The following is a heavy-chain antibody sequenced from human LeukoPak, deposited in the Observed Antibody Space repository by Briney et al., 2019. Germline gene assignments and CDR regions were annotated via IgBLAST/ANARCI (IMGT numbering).Heavy chain of an antibody. CDR1: GYTLTELS. V-gene: IGHV1-24*01. CDR2: FDPEDGET. J-gene: IGHJ4*02. Sequence: ASVKVSCKVSGYTLTELSMHWVRQAPGKGLEWMGGFDPEDGETIYAQKFQGRVTMTEDTSTDTAYMELSSLRSEDTAVYYCARDTHLPFRSGYFRHFDYWGQGTLVTVSS. CDR3: ARDTHLPFRSGYFRHFDY. D-gene: IGHD3-3*01.